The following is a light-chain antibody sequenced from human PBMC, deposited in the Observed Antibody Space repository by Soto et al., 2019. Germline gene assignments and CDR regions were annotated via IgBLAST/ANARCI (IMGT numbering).Light chain of an antibody. CDR3: SSYRRGSSPYV. Sequence: QSALTQPASVSGSPGQSITLSCTGTGSDVGAYNFVSWYKQHPGKAPKLMIYDVSNRPSGVSDRFSGSKSGNTASLTISGRQAEDEADYYCSSYRRGSSPYVFGTGTKLTVL. CDR2: DVS. J-gene: IGLJ1*01. CDR1: GSDVGAYNF. V-gene: IGLV2-14*03.